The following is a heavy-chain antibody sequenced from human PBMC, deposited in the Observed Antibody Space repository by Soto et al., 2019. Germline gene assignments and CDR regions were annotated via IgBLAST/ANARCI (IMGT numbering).Heavy chain of an antibody. CDR1: GGSISSYY. D-gene: IGHD2-21*01. CDR2: IYYSGST. J-gene: IGHJ6*03. CDR3: ARLAPGYMDV. Sequence: TSETLSLTCTVSGGSISSYYWSWIRRPPGKGLEWIGYIYYSGSTNYNPSLKSRVTISVDTSKNQFSLKLSSVTAADTAVYYCARLAPGYMDVWGKGTTVTVSS. V-gene: IGHV4-59*08.